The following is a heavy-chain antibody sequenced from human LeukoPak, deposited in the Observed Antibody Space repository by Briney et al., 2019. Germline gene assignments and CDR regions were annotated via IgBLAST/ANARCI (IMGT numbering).Heavy chain of an antibody. CDR2: ISSSSSYI. CDR3: ARVRAVVAAPGEFWFDP. D-gene: IGHD6-13*01. Sequence: PGGSLRLSCAASGFTFSDYYMSWIRQAPGKGLEWVSSISSSSSYIYYADSVKGRFTISRDNAKNSLYLQMNSLRAEDTAVYYCARVRAVVAAPGEFWFDPWGQGTLVTVSS. V-gene: IGHV3-11*06. CDR1: GFTFSDYY. J-gene: IGHJ5*02.